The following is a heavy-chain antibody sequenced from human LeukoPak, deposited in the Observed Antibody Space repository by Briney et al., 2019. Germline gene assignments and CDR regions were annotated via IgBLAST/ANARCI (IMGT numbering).Heavy chain of an antibody. CDR3: ARGVVVAAIFDY. J-gene: IGHJ4*02. CDR1: GFTFSTYA. Sequence: GGSLRLSCVASGFTFSTYAMSWVRQAPGKGLEWVSAISGSGGSTYYADSVKGRFTISRDNAKNSLYLQMNSLRAEDTAVYYCARGVVVAAIFDYWGQGTLVTVSS. CDR2: ISGSGGST. V-gene: IGHV3-23*01. D-gene: IGHD2-15*01.